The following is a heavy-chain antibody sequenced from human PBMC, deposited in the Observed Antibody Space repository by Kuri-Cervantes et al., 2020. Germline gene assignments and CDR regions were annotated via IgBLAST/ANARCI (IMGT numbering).Heavy chain of an antibody. D-gene: IGHD3-22*01. CDR2: INSDSSII. V-gene: IGHV3-48*01. CDR1: GFTFRSYS. CDR3: ARHSYDSTDMDV. J-gene: IGHJ6*03. Sequence: GGSLRLSCATSGFTFRSYSMNWVRQAPGKGLEWVSYINSDSSIILYADSVKGRFTISRDTAKNSLYLQMNSLRAEDTAVYYCARHSYDSTDMDVWGKGTTVTVSS.